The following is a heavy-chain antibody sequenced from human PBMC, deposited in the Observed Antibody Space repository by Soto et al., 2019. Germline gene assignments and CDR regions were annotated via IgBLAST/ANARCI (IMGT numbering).Heavy chain of an antibody. CDR3: ARGGVVMGDY. CDR1: GGSFSGYY. J-gene: IGHJ4*02. Sequence: SETLSLTCAVYGGSFSGYYWSWIRQPPGKGLEWIGEINHSGSTNYNPSLKSRVTISVDTSKNQFSLKLSSVTAADTAVYYCARGGVVMGDYWGQGTLVNVSS. V-gene: IGHV4-34*01. CDR2: INHSGST. D-gene: IGHD3-22*01.